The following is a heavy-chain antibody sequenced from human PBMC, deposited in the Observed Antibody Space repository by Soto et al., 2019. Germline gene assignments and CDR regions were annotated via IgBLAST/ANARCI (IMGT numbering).Heavy chain of an antibody. CDR3: ARANSSTWYKLEYKWFDP. J-gene: IGHJ5*02. Sequence: PSETLSLTCTVSGASINDFYWSWIRQTPGKGLEWVGVMYYSETTKYNPSLKGRVNMSLDTSKNQVSLHLKSVTAADTAVYYCARANSSTWYKLEYKWFDPWGQGTQVTVSS. CDR2: MYYSETT. D-gene: IGHD6-13*01. V-gene: IGHV4-59*01. CDR1: GASINDFY.